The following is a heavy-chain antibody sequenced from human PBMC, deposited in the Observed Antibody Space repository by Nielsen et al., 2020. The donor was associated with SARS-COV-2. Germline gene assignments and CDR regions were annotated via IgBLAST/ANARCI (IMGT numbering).Heavy chain of an antibody. CDR2: IRSILNNYAT. Sequence: GSLRLSCAASGFTFDDYAMHWVRQAPGKGLEWVGRIRSILNNYATTYAASVKGRFTISRDNAKNSLYLQMNSLRAEDTALYHCATFHSGSYNYMDVWGKGTTVTVSS. CDR3: ATFHSGSYNYMDV. V-gene: IGHV3-73*01. CDR1: GFTFDDYA. J-gene: IGHJ6*03. D-gene: IGHD1-26*01.